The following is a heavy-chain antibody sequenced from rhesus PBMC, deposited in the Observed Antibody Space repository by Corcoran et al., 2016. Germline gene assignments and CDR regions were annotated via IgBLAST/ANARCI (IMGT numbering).Heavy chain of an antibody. Sequence: QVQLQESGPGLVKPSETLSLTCAVPGGSFRGYYWGWIRQPPGKGLEWIGYISGSSGSTDDNPSRKSRVTISTDKSKNQFSLKLSSVTAADTAVYYCAREGYNIWTGYADYWGQGVLVTVSS. CDR1: GGSFRGYY. CDR3: AREGYNIWTGYADY. J-gene: IGHJ4*01. CDR2: ISGSSGST. V-gene: IGHV4-165*01. D-gene: IGHD3-3*01.